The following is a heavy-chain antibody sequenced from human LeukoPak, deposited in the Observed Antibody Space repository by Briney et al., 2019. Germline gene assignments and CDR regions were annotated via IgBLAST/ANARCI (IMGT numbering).Heavy chain of an antibody. CDR2: IIPIFGTA. V-gene: IGHV1-69*13. J-gene: IGHJ4*02. CDR1: GGTFSSYA. CDR3: ASFPPKYGSGSYSFDY. D-gene: IGHD3-10*01. Sequence: GASVKVSCKASGGTFSSYAISWVRQAPGQGLEWMGGIIPIFGTASYAQKFQGRVTITADESTSTAYMELSSLRSEDTAVYYCASFPPKYGSGSYSFDYWGQGTLVTVSS.